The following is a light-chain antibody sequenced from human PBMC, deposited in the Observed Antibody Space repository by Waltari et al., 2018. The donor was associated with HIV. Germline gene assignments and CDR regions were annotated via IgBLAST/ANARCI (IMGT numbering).Light chain of an antibody. CDR3: CSYTGTGIV. Sequence: QSALTQPASVSGSPGQSFTISCTGTTSDVGAYNLVSWYQQHPGPAPKLMIFAVTKRPSGVSDRFSGSRSGNTASLTISGLQAEDEGDYHCCSYTGTGIVFGGGTKLTVL. CDR1: TSDVGAYNL. CDR2: AVT. J-gene: IGLJ2*01. V-gene: IGLV2-23*02.